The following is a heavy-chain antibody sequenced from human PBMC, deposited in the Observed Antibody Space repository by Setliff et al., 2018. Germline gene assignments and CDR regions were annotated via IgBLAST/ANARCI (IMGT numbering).Heavy chain of an antibody. D-gene: IGHD6-19*01. Sequence: LSLTCTVSGASVRSGPYYWSWIRQPPGKGLEWIGFISYIGNTNYNPSLKSRITISLDTSKNQFSLKLNSVTAADMAVYYCAREQWLDPPGYYYMDVWAKGTTVTVSS. CDR3: AREQWLDPPGYYYMDV. CDR1: GASVRSGPYY. J-gene: IGHJ6*03. V-gene: IGHV4-61*01. CDR2: ISYIGNT.